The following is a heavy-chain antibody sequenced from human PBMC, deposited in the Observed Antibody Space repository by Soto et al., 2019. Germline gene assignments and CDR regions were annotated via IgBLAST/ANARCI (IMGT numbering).Heavy chain of an antibody. V-gene: IGHV1-18*01. J-gene: IGHJ4*02. CDR3: AAEYYYGSSDPKGRID. Sequence: ASVTVSCKASGYSFTRYGIGWARQAPGQGLEWIGWIDAGNGNTNYAQNLQERLTLTRDMSTSTAYMELSSLRSEDTAVYYCAAEYYYGSSDPKGRIDWGQGTLVNVSS. D-gene: IGHD3-22*01. CDR1: GYSFTRYG. CDR2: IDAGNGNT.